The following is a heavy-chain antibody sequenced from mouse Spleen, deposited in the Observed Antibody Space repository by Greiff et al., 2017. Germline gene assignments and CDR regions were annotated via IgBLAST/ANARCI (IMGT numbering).Heavy chain of an antibody. CDR1: GFTFSNYW. CDR2: IRLKSDNYAT. Sequence: EVKLLESGGGLVQPGGSMKLSCVASGFTFSNYWMNWVRQSPEKGLEWVAQIRLKSDNYATHYAESVKGRFTISRDDSKSSVYLQMNNLRAEDTGIYYCTGRGNWDFDYWGQGTTLTVSS. D-gene: IGHD4-1*01. CDR3: TGRGNWDFDY. J-gene: IGHJ2*01. V-gene: IGHV6-3*01.